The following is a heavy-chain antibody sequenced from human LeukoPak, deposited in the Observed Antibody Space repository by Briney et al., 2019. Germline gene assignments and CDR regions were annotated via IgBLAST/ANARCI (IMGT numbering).Heavy chain of an antibody. CDR2: TYSGGST. CDR1: GFTVSSNY. D-gene: IGHD6-19*01. CDR3: ARAAVAVDWFDP. Sequence: GSLRLSCAASGFTVSSNYMSWVRQAPGKGLEWVSVTYSGGSTYYADSVKGRFTISRDNSKNTLYLQMNSLRAEDTAVYYCARAAVAVDWFDPWGQGTLVTVSS. V-gene: IGHV3-66*02. J-gene: IGHJ5*02.